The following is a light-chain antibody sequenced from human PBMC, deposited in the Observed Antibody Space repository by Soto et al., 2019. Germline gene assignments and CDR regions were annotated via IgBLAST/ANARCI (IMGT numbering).Light chain of an antibody. J-gene: IGKJ3*01. Sequence: EIVLTQSPATLSLSPGERATLSCRVSQSVSSFLAWYQQKPGQAPRLLIYDASNRATGIPARFSGSGSGTDFTLTISSLEPEDFAVYYCQQRSKWPPTFGPGTKVDIK. V-gene: IGKV3-11*01. CDR3: QQRSKWPPT. CDR2: DAS. CDR1: QSVSSF.